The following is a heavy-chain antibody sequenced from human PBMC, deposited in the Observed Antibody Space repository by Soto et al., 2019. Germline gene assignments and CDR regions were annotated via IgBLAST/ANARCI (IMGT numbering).Heavy chain of an antibody. CDR2: INPNSGDT. CDR1: GYTFTDYY. V-gene: IGHV1-2*02. CDR3: ARASGYLAHSPSVAYFDP. Sequence: ASVKVSCKASGYTFTDYYIHWVRQAPGQGLECMGWINPNSGDTYYAQKFQGRVTMTRHTSTSTAYMELTNLRSDDTAVYYCARASGYLAHSPSVAYFDPWGQGTLVTVSS. D-gene: IGHD6-25*01. J-gene: IGHJ5*02.